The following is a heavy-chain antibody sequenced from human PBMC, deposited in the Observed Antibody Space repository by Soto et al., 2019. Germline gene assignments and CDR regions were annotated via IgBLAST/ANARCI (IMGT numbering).Heavy chain of an antibody. CDR2: VHPSGST. V-gene: IGHV4-34*01. CDR3: ARGKPSGYRFGPRNFFYYGLDV. CDR1: SASLSDHY. D-gene: IGHD5-18*01. J-gene: IGHJ6*02. Sequence: SQTLSRTCVPFSASLSDHYWAWIRQSPDKGLEWIAEVHPSGSTDYNPSLKSRLTLSLDTSKNQFSLKGASVTSADTAVYFCARGKPSGYRFGPRNFFYYGLDVWGPGTTVTVSS.